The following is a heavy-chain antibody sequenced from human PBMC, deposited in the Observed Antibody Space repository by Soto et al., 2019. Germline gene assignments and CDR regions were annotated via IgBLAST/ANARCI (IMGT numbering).Heavy chain of an antibody. V-gene: IGHV4-61*01. CDR1: GASVSSGNYY. J-gene: IGHJ4*02. D-gene: IGHD1-26*01. CDR3: ARGSGSYYAY. CDR2: ISYSGST. Sequence: QVQLQESGPGLVKPSETLSLTCTVSGASVSSGNYYWSWIRQPPGKGLECIGYISYSGSTNYNPSLKSRVTISIDTSKNQFSLKLSSVTAAVTAVYYCARGSGSYYAYWGQGTLVTVSS.